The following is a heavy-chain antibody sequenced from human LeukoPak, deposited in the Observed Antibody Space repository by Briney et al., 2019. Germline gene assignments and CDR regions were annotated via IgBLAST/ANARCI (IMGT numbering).Heavy chain of an antibody. J-gene: IGHJ6*02. CDR2: IIPIFGTA. CDR3: ARDRIFGVIISDYYYGMDV. V-gene: IGHV1-69*13. CDR1: GATFSSYA. D-gene: IGHD3-3*02. Sequence: ASVKVSCKASGATFSSYAISWVRQAPGQGLEWMGGIIPIFGTANYAQKFQGRVTITADESTSTAYMELSSLRSEDTAVYYCARDRIFGVIISDYYYGMDVWGQGTTVTVSS.